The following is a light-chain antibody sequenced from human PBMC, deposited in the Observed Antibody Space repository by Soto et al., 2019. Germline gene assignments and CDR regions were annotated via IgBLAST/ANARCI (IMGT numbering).Light chain of an antibody. J-gene: IGLJ3*02. CDR2: MNN. V-gene: IGLV1-47*01. CDR1: SSNIGSNY. Sequence: QSVLTQPPSASGTPGQRVTISCSGSSSNIGSNYVYWYQQLPGTAPKLRIYMNNQRPSGVPDRFSGSKSGTSASLAISGLRSEDEANYYCAAWDDSLSGVVFGGGTKLTVL. CDR3: AAWDDSLSGVV.